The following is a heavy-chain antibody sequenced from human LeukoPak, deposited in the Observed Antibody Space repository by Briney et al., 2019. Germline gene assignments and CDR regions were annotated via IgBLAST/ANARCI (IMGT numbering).Heavy chain of an antibody. V-gene: IGHV4-34*01. J-gene: IGHJ3*02. CDR1: GGSFSGYY. CDR3: ARDSSSWYSAFDI. CDR2: INHSGST. D-gene: IGHD6-13*01. Sequence: SETLSLTCAVYGGSFSGYYWSWIRQPPGKGLEWIGEINHSGSTNYNPSLKSRVTISVDTSKNQFSLKLSSVTAADTAVYYCARDSSSWYSAFDIWGQGTMVTVSS.